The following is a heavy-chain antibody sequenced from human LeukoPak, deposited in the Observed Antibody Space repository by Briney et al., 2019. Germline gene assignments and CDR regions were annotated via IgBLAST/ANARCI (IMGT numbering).Heavy chain of an antibody. CDR3: ARHVKTYYYDSSGYYKGDRRNWFDP. Sequence: SETLSLTCTVSGGSISSGSYYWSWIRQPAGKGLEWIGRIYTSGSTNYNPSLKSRVTISVDTSKNQFSLKLSSVTAADTAVYYCARHVKTYYYDSSGYYKGDRRNWFDPWGQGTPVTVSS. V-gene: IGHV4-61*02. J-gene: IGHJ5*02. D-gene: IGHD3-22*01. CDR2: IYTSGST. CDR1: GGSISSGSYY.